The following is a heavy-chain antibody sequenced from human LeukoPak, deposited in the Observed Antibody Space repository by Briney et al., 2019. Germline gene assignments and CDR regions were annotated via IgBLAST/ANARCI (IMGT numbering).Heavy chain of an antibody. D-gene: IGHD4-17*01. V-gene: IGHV3-7*01. Sequence: GESLRLSCAASGFTFSNYWMTWVRQAPGKGLEWVANIKPDESEKYYVGSVKGRFTISRDNAKNSLYLQMNSLRAEDTAVYYCARDWYGDYDYYFDYWGQGTLVTVSS. J-gene: IGHJ4*02. CDR1: GFTFSNYW. CDR3: ARDWYGDYDYYFDY. CDR2: IKPDESEK.